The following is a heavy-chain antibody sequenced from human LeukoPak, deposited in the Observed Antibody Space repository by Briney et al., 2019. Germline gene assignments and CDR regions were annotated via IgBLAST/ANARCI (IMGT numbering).Heavy chain of an antibody. Sequence: SETLSLTCAVSGGSISSANWWSWVRQPPGKGLEWIGEIYDSGITNYNPSLKGRVTISVDKSKNQFSLKLNSVTAADTAVYYCARDFGIAAAGTPYYYYYGMDVWGQGTTVTVSS. V-gene: IGHV4-4*02. CDR2: IYDSGIT. CDR1: GGSISSANW. D-gene: IGHD6-13*01. J-gene: IGHJ6*02. CDR3: ARDFGIAAAGTPYYYYYGMDV.